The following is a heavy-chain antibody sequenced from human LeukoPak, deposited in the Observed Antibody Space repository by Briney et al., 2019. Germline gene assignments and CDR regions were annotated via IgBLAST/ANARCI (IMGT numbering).Heavy chain of an antibody. D-gene: IGHD2-15*01. Sequence: VASVKVSCKASGYTFTGYYMHWVRQAPGQGLEWMGWINPNSGGTNYAQKFQGRVTMTRDTSISTAYMELSRLRSDDTAVYYCARYYCSGGSCYFDYWGQGTLVTVSS. CDR1: GYTFTGYY. V-gene: IGHV1-2*02. CDR2: INPNSGGT. J-gene: IGHJ4*02. CDR3: ARYYCSGGSCYFDY.